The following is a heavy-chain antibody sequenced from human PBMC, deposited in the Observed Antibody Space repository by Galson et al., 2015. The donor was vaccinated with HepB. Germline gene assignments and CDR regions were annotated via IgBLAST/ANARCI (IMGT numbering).Heavy chain of an antibody. V-gene: IGHV3-53*01. J-gene: IGHJ5*02. CDR3: ARLNDFWNGYYSWLDP. D-gene: IGHD3-3*01. CDR2: TYSDGTT. CDR1: GFIVSRNY. Sequence: SLRLSCAVSGFIVSRNYMSWVRQAPGKGLEWVSVTYSDGTTFYADSVKGRFTISRGNSKNTLYLQMNSLRAEDTAVYYCARLNDFWNGYYSWLDPWGQGTLVTVSS.